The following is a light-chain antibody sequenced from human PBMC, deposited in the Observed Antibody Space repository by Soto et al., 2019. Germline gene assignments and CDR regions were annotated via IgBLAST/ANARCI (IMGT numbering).Light chain of an antibody. Sequence: QSVLTQPPSVSAAPGQKVTISCSGSSSNIGSHYVSWYQHLPGTAPKLLIYDDNKRPSGIPDRFSGSKSGTSATLDITGLQTGDVADYFCATWDSALSAGVFATGTKVTVL. J-gene: IGLJ1*01. CDR1: SSNIGSHY. CDR3: ATWDSALSAGV. CDR2: DDN. V-gene: IGLV1-51*01.